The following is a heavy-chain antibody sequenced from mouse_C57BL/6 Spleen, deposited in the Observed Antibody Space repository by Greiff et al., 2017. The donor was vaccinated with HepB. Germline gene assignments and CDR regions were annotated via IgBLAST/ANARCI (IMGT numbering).Heavy chain of an antibody. CDR3: ARGGNYVAMDY. D-gene: IGHD2-1*01. V-gene: IGHV5-17*01. CDR1: GFTFSDYG. CDR2: ISSGSSTI. Sequence: DVMLVESGGGLVKPGGSLKLSCAASGFTFSDYGMHWVRQAPEKGLEWVAYISSGSSTIYYADTVKGRFTISRDNAKNTLFLQMTSLRSEDTAMYYCARGGNYVAMDYWGQGTSVTVSS. J-gene: IGHJ4*01.